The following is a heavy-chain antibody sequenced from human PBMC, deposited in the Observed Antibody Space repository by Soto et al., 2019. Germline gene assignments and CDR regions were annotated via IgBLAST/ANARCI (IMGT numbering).Heavy chain of an antibody. D-gene: IGHD6-6*01. CDR3: ARGSPMSSSFPLDY. J-gene: IGHJ4*02. CDR2: IYYTGST. V-gene: IGHV4-59*01. Sequence: QVPLQESGPGLVKPSETLSLTCTVSGGSISPYYWSWIRQPPGKGLEWIGYIYYTGSTNYNASLRSRVTISQDTSKNQFSLKLNSVTAADTAVYYCARGSPMSSSFPLDYWGQGTLVAVSS. CDR1: GGSISPYY.